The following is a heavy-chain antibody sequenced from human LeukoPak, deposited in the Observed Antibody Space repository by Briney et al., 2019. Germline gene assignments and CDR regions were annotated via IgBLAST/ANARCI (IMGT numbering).Heavy chain of an antibody. CDR2: IRSKANSYAT. CDR1: GFTFSGST. V-gene: IGHV3-73*01. D-gene: IGHD4-17*01. J-gene: IGHJ3*02. CDR3: TRSSIYGDSDAFDI. Sequence: PGGSLRLSCAASGFTFSGSTMHWVRQASGKGLEWVGRIRSKANSYATAYAASVKGRFTISRDDSKNTVHLQMNSLKTEDTAVYYCTRSSIYGDSDAFDIWGQGTMVTVSS.